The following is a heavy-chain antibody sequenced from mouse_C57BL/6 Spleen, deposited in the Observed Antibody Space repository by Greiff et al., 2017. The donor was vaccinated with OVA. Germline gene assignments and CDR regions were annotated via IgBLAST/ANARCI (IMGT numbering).Heavy chain of an antibody. Sequence: VQLKESGPELVKPGASVKISCKASGYSFTGYYMNWVKQSPEKSLEWIGEINPSTGGTTYNQKFKAKATLTVDKSSSTAYMQLKSLTSEDSAVYYCARNYDYDVAWFAYWGQGTLVTVSA. CDR3: ARNYDYDVAWFAY. D-gene: IGHD2-4*01. CDR1: GYSFTGYY. CDR2: INPSTGGT. J-gene: IGHJ3*01. V-gene: IGHV1-42*01.